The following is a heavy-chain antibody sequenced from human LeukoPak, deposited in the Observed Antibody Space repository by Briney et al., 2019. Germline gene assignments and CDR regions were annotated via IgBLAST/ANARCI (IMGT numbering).Heavy chain of an antibody. CDR1: AGSISSYY. CDR3: ARRHHYSYFMDV. V-gene: IGHV4-4*09. Sequence: SETLSLTCTVSAGSISSYYWTWIRQPPGRGLEWIGYIFPSGSAYYNPSLKTRVTISVDTSKNQFSLKLTSVTAADTAVYYCARRHHYSYFMDVWGKGTTVTVSS. J-gene: IGHJ6*03. CDR2: IFPSGSA.